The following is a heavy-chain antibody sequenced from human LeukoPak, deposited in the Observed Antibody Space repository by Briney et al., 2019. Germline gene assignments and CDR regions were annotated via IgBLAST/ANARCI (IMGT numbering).Heavy chain of an antibody. CDR1: GFTFSSYA. V-gene: IGHV3-30-3*01. D-gene: IGHD6-13*01. Sequence: PGGSLRLSCAASGFTFSSYAMHWVRQAPGKGLEWVAVISYDGSNKYYADSVKGRFTISRDNSKNTLYLQMNSLRAEDTAVYYCARILEEYSSSDWGQGTLVTVSS. CDR3: ARILEEYSSSD. CDR2: ISYDGSNK. J-gene: IGHJ4*02.